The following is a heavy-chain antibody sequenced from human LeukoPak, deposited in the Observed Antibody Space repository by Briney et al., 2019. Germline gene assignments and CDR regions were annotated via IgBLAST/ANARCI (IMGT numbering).Heavy chain of an antibody. CDR3: AKDRVIVGATIFDY. V-gene: IGHV3-48*03. D-gene: IGHD1-26*01. Sequence: PGGSLRLSCAASGFTFSSYEMNWVRQAPGKGLEWVSYISSSGSTIYYADSVKGRFTISRDNSKNTLYLQMNSLRAEDTAVYYCAKDRVIVGATIFDYWGQGTLVTVSS. CDR2: ISSSGSTI. J-gene: IGHJ4*02. CDR1: GFTFSSYE.